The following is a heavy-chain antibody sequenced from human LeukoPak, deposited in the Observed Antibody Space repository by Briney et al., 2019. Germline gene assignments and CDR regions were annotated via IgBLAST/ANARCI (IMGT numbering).Heavy chain of an antibody. Sequence: GASVKVSCKASGYTFTSYYMHWVRQAPGQGLEWMGIINPSGGSTSYAQKFQGRVTMTRDTSTSTVYMELSSLRSEDTAVYYCARDGITIFGVVILAGDAFDIWGQGTMVTVSS. J-gene: IGHJ3*02. V-gene: IGHV1-46*01. CDR1: GYTFTSYY. CDR3: ARDGITIFGVVILAGDAFDI. D-gene: IGHD3-3*01. CDR2: INPSGGST.